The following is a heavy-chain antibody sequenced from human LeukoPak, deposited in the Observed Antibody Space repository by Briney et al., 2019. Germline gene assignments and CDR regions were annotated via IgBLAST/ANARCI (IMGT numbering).Heavy chain of an antibody. CDR2: ILYDGSHE. D-gene: IGHD1-26*01. CDR3: AKGGEGGNHRYFEY. J-gene: IGHJ4*02. CDR1: GFTFSSYG. V-gene: IGHV3-30*02. Sequence: GRSLRLSCAASGFTFSSYGMHWVRQAPGKGRVWVTFILYDGSHEYYADSVKARFTSSRDNSKNTLYLQMNSLKPEDTAVYYCAKGGEGGNHRYFEYWGQGTLVTVSS.